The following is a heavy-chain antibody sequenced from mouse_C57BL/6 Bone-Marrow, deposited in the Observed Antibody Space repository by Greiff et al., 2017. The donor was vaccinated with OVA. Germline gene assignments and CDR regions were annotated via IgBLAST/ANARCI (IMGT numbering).Heavy chain of an antibody. CDR3: TREWNGCDPYYFDY. CDR2: ISSGGDYI. J-gene: IGHJ2*01. V-gene: IGHV5-9-1*02. CDR1: GFTFSSYA. D-gene: IGHD2-2*01. Sequence: EVKLMESGEGLVKPGGSLKLSCAASGFTFSSYAMSWVRQTPEKRLEWVAYISSGGDYIYYADTVKGRFTISRDNARNTLYLQMSSLKSEDTAMYYCTREWNGCDPYYFDYWGQGTTLTVSS.